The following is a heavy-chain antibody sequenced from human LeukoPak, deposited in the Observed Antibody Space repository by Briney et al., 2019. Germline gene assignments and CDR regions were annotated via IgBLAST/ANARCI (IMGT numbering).Heavy chain of an antibody. Sequence: PGGSLRLSCAASGFTFDDYAMHWVRQAPGKGLEWVSLISGDGGSTYYADSVKGRFTISRDNSKNSLYLQMNSLRTEDTALYHCAKARYNWNDEGGLDYWGQGTLVTVSS. CDR1: GFTFDDYA. CDR3: AKARYNWNDEGGLDY. J-gene: IGHJ4*02. CDR2: ISGDGGST. D-gene: IGHD1-1*01. V-gene: IGHV3-43*02.